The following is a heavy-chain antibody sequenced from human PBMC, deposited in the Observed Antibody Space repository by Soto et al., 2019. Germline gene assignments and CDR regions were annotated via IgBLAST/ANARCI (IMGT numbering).Heavy chain of an antibody. D-gene: IGHD3-10*01. CDR1: GLTFSVYS. Sequence: GGSLRLSCAASGLTFSVYSMNWVRQAPGRGLEWISYISSSSSTIYYADSVKGRFTISRDNGKNSLYLQMNSLRDEDTAVYYCASPFRDFQYWGQGTLVTVSS. V-gene: IGHV3-48*02. CDR2: ISSSSSTI. CDR3: ASPFRDFQY. J-gene: IGHJ4*02.